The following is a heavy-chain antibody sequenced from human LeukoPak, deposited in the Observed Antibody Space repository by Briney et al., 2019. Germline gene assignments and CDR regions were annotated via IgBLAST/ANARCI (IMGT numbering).Heavy chain of an antibody. V-gene: IGHV3-23*01. Sequence: GGSLRLSFAASGFTFSRYAMSWVRQAPGKGLEWVSGISGSGGGTYYADSVKGRFTISRDNSKNTLYLQMNSLRAEDTAVYYCAKASDTAMVTNWDYWGQGTLVTVSS. D-gene: IGHD5-18*01. CDR3: AKASDTAMVTNWDY. CDR1: GFTFSRYA. CDR2: ISGSGGGT. J-gene: IGHJ4*02.